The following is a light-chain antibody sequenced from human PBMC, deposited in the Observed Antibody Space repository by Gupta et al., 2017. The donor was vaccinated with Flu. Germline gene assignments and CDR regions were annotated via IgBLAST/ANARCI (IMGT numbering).Light chain of an antibody. CDR3: MQALQGPVT. CDR2: LGS. Sequence: DIVMTQSPLSLPVTPGEPASISCRSSQSLLHSNGYNYLDWYLQKPGQPPQLLIYLGSNRASGVPDRFSGSGSGTDFTLKISRVEADDVGIYYCMQALQGPVTFGPGTKVEIK. CDR1: QSLLHSNGYNY. V-gene: IGKV2-28*01. J-gene: IGKJ3*01.